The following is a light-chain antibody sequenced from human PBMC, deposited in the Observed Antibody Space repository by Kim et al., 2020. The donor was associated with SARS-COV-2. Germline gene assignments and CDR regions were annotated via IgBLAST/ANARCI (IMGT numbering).Light chain of an antibody. CDR2: AAS. CDR3: LQSYSTPRGT. V-gene: IGKV1-39*01. J-gene: IGKJ3*01. CDR1: HSIGNY. Sequence: SVGDRVTITCRASHSIGNYLEWYQQKPGKAPKLLIYAASSMQSGAPSRFSASGSVTDFTLTISSLQPEVFASYYCLQSYSTPRGTFGPGTKVDIK.